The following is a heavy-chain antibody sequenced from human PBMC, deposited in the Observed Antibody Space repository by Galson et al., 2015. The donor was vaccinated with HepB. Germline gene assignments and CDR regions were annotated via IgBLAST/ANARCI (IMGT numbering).Heavy chain of an antibody. J-gene: IGHJ4*02. CDR2: INHSGST. CDR1: GGSFSGYY. D-gene: IGHD1-26*01. CDR3: ARLRIGSYVIDY. V-gene: IGHV4-34*01. Sequence: ETLSLTCAVYGGSFSGYYWSWIRQPPGKGLEWIGEINHSGSTNYNPSLKSRVTISVDTSKNQFSLKLSSVTAADTAVYYCARLRIGSYVIDYWGQGTLVTVSS.